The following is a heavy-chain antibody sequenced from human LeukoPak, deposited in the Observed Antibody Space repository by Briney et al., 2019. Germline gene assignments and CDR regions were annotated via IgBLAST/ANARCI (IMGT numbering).Heavy chain of an antibody. D-gene: IGHD2-2*01. CDR2: TCYRSTWYN. CDR3: ARRLTQYDCFDP. J-gene: IGHJ5*02. CDR1: GDSFSSNSVT. Sequence: SQTLSLTCAISGDSFSSNSVTWNWIRQSPSRGLGWLGRTCYRSTWYNDYAVSVRGRITVNPDTSKNQFSLHLNSVTPEDTAVYYCARRLTQYDCFDPWGQGILVTVSS. V-gene: IGHV6-1*01.